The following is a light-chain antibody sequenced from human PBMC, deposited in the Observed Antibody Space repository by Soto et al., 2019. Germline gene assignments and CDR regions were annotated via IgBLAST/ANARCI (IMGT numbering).Light chain of an antibody. V-gene: IGKV1-9*01. J-gene: IGKJ4*01. CDR1: ESLRGS. CDR2: AAS. Sequence: ILLTQSPSSLSASVGDRVTITCRASESLRGSLAWYQQNAGKAPKLLLYAASSLQSGVPSRFSGSGSGTDFTHTISSLQPEDFATYYCQQVDSHPLTFGGGTKVEIK. CDR3: QQVDSHPLT.